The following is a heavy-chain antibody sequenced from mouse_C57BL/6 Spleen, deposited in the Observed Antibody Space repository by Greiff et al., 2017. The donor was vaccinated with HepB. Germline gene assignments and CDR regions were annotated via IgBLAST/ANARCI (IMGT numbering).Heavy chain of an antibody. CDR3: ATTVVARKYAMDY. CDR1: GYTFTSYW. J-gene: IGHJ4*01. V-gene: IGHV1-55*01. Sequence: VQLQQSGAELVKPGASVKMSCKASGYTFTSYWITWVKQRPGQGLEWIGDIYPGSGSTNYNEKFKSKATLTVDTSSSTAYMQLSSLTSEDSAVYYCATTVVARKYAMDYWGQGTSVTVSS. D-gene: IGHD1-1*01. CDR2: IYPGSGST.